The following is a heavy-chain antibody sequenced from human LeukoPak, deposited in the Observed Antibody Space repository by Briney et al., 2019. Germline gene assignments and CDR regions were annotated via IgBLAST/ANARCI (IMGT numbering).Heavy chain of an antibody. V-gene: IGHV4-34*01. D-gene: IGHD1-26*01. Sequence: PSETLSLTCAVYGGSFSGYYWSWIRQPPGKGLEWIGEINHSGSTNYNPSLKSRVTISVDTSKNQFSLKLSSVTAADTAVYYCASGSDIVGATPGAFDIWGQGTMVTVSS. CDR1: GGSFSGYY. CDR3: ASGSDIVGATPGAFDI. J-gene: IGHJ3*02. CDR2: INHSGST.